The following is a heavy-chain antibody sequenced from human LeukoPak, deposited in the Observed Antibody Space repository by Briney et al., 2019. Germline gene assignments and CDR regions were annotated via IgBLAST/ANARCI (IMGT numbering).Heavy chain of an antibody. CDR2: IIPIFGTA. J-gene: IGHJ5*02. CDR3: ARTAIVVVIVGWFDP. D-gene: IGHD3-22*01. CDR1: GYTFTGYY. Sequence: GASVKVSCTASGYTFTGYYMHWVRQAPGQGLEWMGGIIPIFGTANYAQKFQGRVTITADESTSTAYMELSSLRSEDTAVYYCARTAIVVVIVGWFDPWGQGTLVTVSS. V-gene: IGHV1-69*13.